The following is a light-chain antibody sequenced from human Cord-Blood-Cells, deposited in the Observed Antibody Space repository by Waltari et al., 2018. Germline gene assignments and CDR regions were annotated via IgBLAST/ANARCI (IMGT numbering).Light chain of an antibody. J-gene: IGKJ2*03. V-gene: IGKV3-20*01. Sequence: ELALTQSPATLSLSPGERATLSCRARQSVRRSYLAWYQQKPGQAPRLLIYGASSRDTGIPDRFSGSGSGTDFTLTISRLEPEDFAVYYCQQYGSSPHSFGQGTKLEIK. CDR2: GAS. CDR1: QSVRRSY. CDR3: QQYGSSPHS.